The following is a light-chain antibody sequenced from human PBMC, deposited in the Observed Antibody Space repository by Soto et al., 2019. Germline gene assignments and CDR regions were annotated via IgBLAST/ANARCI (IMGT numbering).Light chain of an antibody. CDR3: SAWDDSLNGVL. CDR2: ENT. V-gene: IGLV2-23*01. CDR1: HSDIGSYDL. J-gene: IGLJ2*01. Sequence: QSVLTQPASVSGSPGQSITISCMGTHSDIGSYDLVSWYQQFPGKAPKLIIYENTRRPSGVSDRFSGSKSGNTASLTISGLQPEDESDYYCSAWDDSLNGVLFGGGTKLTVL.